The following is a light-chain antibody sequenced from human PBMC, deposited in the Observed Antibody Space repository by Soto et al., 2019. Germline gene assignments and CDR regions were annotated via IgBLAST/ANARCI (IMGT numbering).Light chain of an antibody. J-gene: IGLJ3*02. Sequence: QSVLTQPPSASGSPRQSVTISCTGTSSDVGAYDFVSWFQQHPGKAPKLIIYQVTKRPSGVPYRFSGSKSGNTASLTVSGLQAEDEADYYCSSYVVSYNWVFGGGTKLTVL. CDR1: SSDVGAYDF. CDR3: SSYVVSYNWV. V-gene: IGLV2-8*01. CDR2: QVT.